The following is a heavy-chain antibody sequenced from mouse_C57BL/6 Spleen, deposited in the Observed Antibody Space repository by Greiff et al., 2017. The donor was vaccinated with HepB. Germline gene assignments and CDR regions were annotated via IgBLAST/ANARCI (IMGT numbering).Heavy chain of an antibody. V-gene: IGHV6-3*01. Sequence: EVMLVESGGGLVQPGGSMKLSCVASGFTFSNYWMNWVRQSPETGLEWVAQIRLKSDNYATHYAESVKGRFTISRDDSKSSVYLQMNNLRAEDTGIYYCTCDTTVVGDYWGQGTSVTVSS. CDR2: IRLKSDNYAT. CDR1: GFTFSNYW. J-gene: IGHJ4*01. D-gene: IGHD1-1*01. CDR3: TCDTTVVGDY.